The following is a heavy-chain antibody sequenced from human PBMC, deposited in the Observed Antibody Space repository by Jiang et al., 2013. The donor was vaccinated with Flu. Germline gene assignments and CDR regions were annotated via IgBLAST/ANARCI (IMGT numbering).Heavy chain of an antibody. CDR1: GFTFSSYA. V-gene: IGHV3-23*01. CDR2: ISGSGTNT. J-gene: IGHJ3*02. D-gene: IGHD2-8*01. Sequence: EVQLLESGGGLVQPGRSLRLSCAASGFTFSSYAMSWVRQAPGKGLEWVSGISGSGTNTYYADSVKGRFTISRDNSKNTLYLQMNSLRAEDTAVYHCAKGANDICYADCAFDIWGQGTLVTVSS. CDR3: AKGANDICYADCAFDI.